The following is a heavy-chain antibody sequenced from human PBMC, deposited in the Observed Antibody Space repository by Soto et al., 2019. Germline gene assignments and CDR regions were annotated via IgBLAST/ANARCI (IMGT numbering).Heavy chain of an antibody. V-gene: IGHV4-4*02. D-gene: IGHD6-13*01. J-gene: IGHJ4*02. CDR2: VYRTGST. CDR3: ARARATIAAAAIFDC. Sequence: QVQLQESGPGLVKPSGTLSLTCAVSGGSISTSNWWSWVRQPPGKGLEWIGEVYRTGSTNYNPSLESRINMSVDKSKNQFSLQLTSVTAADTAVYYCARARATIAAAAIFDCWGQGTLVTVSS. CDR1: GGSISTSNW.